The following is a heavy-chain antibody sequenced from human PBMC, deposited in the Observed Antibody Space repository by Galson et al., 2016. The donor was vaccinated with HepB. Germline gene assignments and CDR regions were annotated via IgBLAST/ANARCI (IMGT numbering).Heavy chain of an antibody. D-gene: IGHD4-17*01. CDR1: GFIFSSYA. CDR3: AKDPNGDYIGSYDS. CDR2: ISGSGNSI. Sequence: SLRLSCAASGFIFSSYAMSWVRQAPGKGLEWVSTISGSGNSILYGDSVKGRCTISRDNSKNIVYLQMNSLRAEDTALYSCAKDPNGDYIGSYDSGGQGTLVTVSS. J-gene: IGHJ4*02. V-gene: IGHV3-23*01.